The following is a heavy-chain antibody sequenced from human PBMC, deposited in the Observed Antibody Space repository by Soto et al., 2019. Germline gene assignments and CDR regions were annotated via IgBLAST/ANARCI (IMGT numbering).Heavy chain of an antibody. Sequence: QVQLVQSGAEVKKPGASVKVSCKASVYTFTSYAISWVRQAPGQGLEWMGCISAYNGNTNYAQKLQGRVTMTTDTSTSTAYMELRSLRSDDTAVYYCARDHYYDSSGYYYHYYYYGMDVWGQGTTVTVSS. V-gene: IGHV1-18*01. CDR3: ARDHYYDSSGYYYHYYYYGMDV. J-gene: IGHJ6*02. D-gene: IGHD3-22*01. CDR2: ISAYNGNT. CDR1: VYTFTSYA.